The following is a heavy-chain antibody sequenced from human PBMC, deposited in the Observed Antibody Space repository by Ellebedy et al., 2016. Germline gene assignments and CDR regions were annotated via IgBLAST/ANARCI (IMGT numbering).Heavy chain of an antibody. CDR1: GFTFSSYW. CDR3: ARVIAAAGFFDY. J-gene: IGHJ4*02. Sequence: GESLKISXAASGFTFSSYWMSWVRQAPGKGLEWVANIKQDGSEKYYVDSVKGRFTISRDNAKNSLYLQMNSLRAEDTAVYYCARVIAAAGFFDYWGQGTLVTVSS. D-gene: IGHD6-13*01. CDR2: IKQDGSEK. V-gene: IGHV3-7*01.